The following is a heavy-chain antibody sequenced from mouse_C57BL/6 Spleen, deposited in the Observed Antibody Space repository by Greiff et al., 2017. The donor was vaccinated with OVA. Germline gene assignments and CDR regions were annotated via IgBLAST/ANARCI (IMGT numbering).Heavy chain of an antibody. CDR3: ARGSLYYFDC. J-gene: IGHJ2*01. Sequence: QVQLQQSGAELARPGASVKLSCKASGYTFTSYGISWVKQRPGQGLEWIGVIYPRSGNTYYNEKFKGKATLTADKSSSTAYMELRSLTSADTAVYFCARGSLYYFDCWGQGTTLTVSS. V-gene: IGHV1-81*01. CDR1: GYTFTSYG. D-gene: IGHD1-1*01. CDR2: IYPRSGNT.